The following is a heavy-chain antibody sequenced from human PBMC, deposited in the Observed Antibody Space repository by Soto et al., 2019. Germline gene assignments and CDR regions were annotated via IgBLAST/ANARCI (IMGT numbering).Heavy chain of an antibody. D-gene: IGHD4-4*01. CDR1: GFSFSDSA. CDR2: TRSKAQSYAT. J-gene: IGHJ4*02. V-gene: IGHV3-73*02. CDR3: TRHTVDY. Sequence: EVQLVESGGGLVQPGGSLKLSCAASGFSFSDSAIHWVRQASGKGLEWVGRTRSKAQSYATAFAASMKGRFTISRDDSKNTVYLQMNSLKTEDTAVYYCTRHTVDYWGQGTLVTVSS.